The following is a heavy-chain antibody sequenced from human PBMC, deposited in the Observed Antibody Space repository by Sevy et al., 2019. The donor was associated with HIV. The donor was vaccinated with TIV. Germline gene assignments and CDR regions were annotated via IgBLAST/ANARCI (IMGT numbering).Heavy chain of an antibody. V-gene: IGHV3-15*01. D-gene: IGHD4-4*01. CDR1: AFTFSDAW. CDR3: STDLPLQSSAFNY. J-gene: IGHJ4*02. CDR2: IKSQTDGGTT. Sequence: GGSLRLSCAASAFTFSDAWMSWVRQAPGKGLEWVGHIKSQTDGGTTAYAAPVKGRFTISRDDSENTLYLQMNSLKTEDTAVYFCSTDLPLQSSAFNYWGQRTAVTVSS.